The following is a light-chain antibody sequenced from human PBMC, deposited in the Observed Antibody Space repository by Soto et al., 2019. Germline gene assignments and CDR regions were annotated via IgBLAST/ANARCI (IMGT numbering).Light chain of an antibody. CDR3: QHYKNYPWT. J-gene: IGKJ1*01. CDR2: GAS. Sequence: AIRMTQSPSSLSASAGDRVAIACRASQDVGRYLAWYQQKPGQAPKLLIYGASTLQSGVPSRFSGGGSGTDFTLTISCLQSEDFATYYCQHYKNYPWTFGQGXKVDIK. CDR1: QDVGRY. V-gene: IGKV1-8*01.